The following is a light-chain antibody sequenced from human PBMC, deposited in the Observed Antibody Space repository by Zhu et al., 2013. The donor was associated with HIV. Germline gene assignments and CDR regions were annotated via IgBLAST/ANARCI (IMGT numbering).Light chain of an antibody. V-gene: IGKV1-5*01. CDR1: QSISSW. Sequence: DIQMTQSPSTLSASVGDRVTITCRASQSISSWSAWYQQKPGKAPKLLIYDASSLESGVPSRFSGSGSGTDFTLTISSLQAEDVAVYYCQQYYSTPYTFGQGTKLEIK. CDR2: DAS. J-gene: IGKJ2*01. CDR3: QQYYSTPYT.